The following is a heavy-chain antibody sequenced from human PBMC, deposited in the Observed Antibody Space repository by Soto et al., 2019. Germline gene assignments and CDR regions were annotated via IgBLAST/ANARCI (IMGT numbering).Heavy chain of an antibody. D-gene: IGHD2-2*01. CDR3: ARDLVVPEDYYYYGMDV. J-gene: IGHJ6*02. CDR2: ISYDGSNK. Sequence: GGSLRLSCAASGFTFSSYAMHWVRQAPGKGLEWVAVISYDGSNKYYADSVKGRFTISRDNSKNTLYLQMNSLRAEDTAVYYCARDLVVPEDYYYYGMDVWGQGTTVTVSS. CDR1: GFTFSSYA. V-gene: IGHV3-30-3*01.